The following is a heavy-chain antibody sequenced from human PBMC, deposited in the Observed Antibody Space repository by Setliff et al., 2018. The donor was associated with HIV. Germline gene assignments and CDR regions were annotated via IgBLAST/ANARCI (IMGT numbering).Heavy chain of an antibody. CDR1: GGSISSNTYY. CDR2: IYYSGST. J-gene: IGHJ4*02. D-gene: IGHD2-15*01. Sequence: PSETLSLTCAVSGGSISSNTYYWGWIRQPPGKGLEWIGSIYYSGSTYYNPSLKSRLTVSIDTSKNHLSLKVISVSVADTAMYFCARGKDPGLYFDNWRQGTLVTV. V-gene: IGHV4-39*07. CDR3: ARGKDPGLYFDN.